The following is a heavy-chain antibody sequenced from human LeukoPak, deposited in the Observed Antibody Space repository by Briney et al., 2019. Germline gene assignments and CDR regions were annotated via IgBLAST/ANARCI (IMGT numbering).Heavy chain of an antibody. J-gene: IGHJ4*02. D-gene: IGHD5-12*01. CDR3: AREAPPYDYADY. CDR1: GGSISRYY. V-gene: IGHV4-4*07. Sequence: SETLSLTCTVSGGSISRYYWSWIRQPAGKGLEWIGRIYTSGSTNYNPSLKGRVTMSVDTSKNQFSLKLSSVTAADTAVYYCAREAPPYDYADYWGQGTLVTVSS. CDR2: IYTSGST.